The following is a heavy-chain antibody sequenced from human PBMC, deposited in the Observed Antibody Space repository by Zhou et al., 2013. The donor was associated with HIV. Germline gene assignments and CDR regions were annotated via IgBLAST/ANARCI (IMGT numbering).Heavy chain of an antibody. CDR1: GYTFTSYG. D-gene: IGHD3-3*01. CDR3: ARVHDFWSQYWFDP. J-gene: IGHJ5*02. Sequence: QVQMVQSGAEVKKPGASVKVSCKASGYTFTSYGISWVRQAPGQGLEWMGWISTYGNTNYAQKIQGRVTMTTDTSTSTAYMELRSLRSDDTAVYYCARVHDFWSQYWFDPWGQGTLVTVSS. CDR2: ISTYGNT. V-gene: IGHV1-18*01.